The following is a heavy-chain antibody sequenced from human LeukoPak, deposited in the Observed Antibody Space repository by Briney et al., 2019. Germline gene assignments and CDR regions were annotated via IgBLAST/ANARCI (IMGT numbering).Heavy chain of an antibody. D-gene: IGHD2-2*02. J-gene: IGHJ6*02. CDR2: IYTSGST. CDR1: GGSISSDSYY. CDR3: ASHCSSPTCYTQRIIGKTYYYYPMDV. Sequence: SETLSLTCTVSGGSISSDSYYWSWIRQPAGKGLEWIGRIYTSGSTNYNPSLKRRVTISVDTSKNQFSLKLRSVTAADTAVYYCASHCSSPTCYTQRIIGKTYYYYPMDVWGQGTTVTVSS. V-gene: IGHV4-61*02.